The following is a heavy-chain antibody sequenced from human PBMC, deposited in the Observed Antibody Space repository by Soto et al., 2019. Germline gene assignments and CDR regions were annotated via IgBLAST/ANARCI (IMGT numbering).Heavy chain of an antibody. J-gene: IGHJ1*01. CDR3: ANGRTTVTTEYFQH. Sequence: ESGGGVVQPGRSLRLSCAASGFTFSSYGMHWVRQAPGKGLEWVAVISYDGSNKYYADSVKGRFTISRDNSKNTLYLQMNSLRAEDTAVYYCANGRTTVTTEYFQHWGQGTLVTVSS. D-gene: IGHD4-17*01. V-gene: IGHV3-30*18. CDR2: ISYDGSNK. CDR1: GFTFSSYG.